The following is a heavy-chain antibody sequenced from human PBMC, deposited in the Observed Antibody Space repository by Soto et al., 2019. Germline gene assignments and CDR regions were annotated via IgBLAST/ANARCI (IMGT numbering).Heavy chain of an antibody. J-gene: IGHJ4*02. V-gene: IGHV4-4*07. Sequence: QVQLQESGPGLVKPSETLSLTCTVSGGSISSYYWSWIRQPAGKGLEWIGRIYTSGSTNYNPSLKSRVTMSVDTSETQFSLRLSSGTAADTAVYYCARDTVPPHYYFDYWGQGTLVTVSS. CDR3: ARDTVPPHYYFDY. D-gene: IGHD4-17*01. CDR2: IYTSGST. CDR1: GGSISSYY.